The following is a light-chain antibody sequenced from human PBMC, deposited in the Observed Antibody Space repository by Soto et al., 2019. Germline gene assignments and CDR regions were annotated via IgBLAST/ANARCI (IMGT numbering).Light chain of an antibody. V-gene: IGLV2-23*03. Sequence: QSALTQPASVSGSPGQSITISCTGTSSDVGGYNYVSWYQQHPGKAPKLMIYEGTKRPSGVSNRFSGSKSGITASLTISGLQAEDEADYYCCSYAGSDTFGVFGSGTKLTVL. CDR1: SSDVGGYNY. CDR3: CSYAGSDTFGV. J-gene: IGLJ1*01. CDR2: EGT.